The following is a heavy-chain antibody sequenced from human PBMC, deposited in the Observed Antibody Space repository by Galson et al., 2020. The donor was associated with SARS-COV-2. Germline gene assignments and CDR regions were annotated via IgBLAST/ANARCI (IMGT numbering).Heavy chain of an antibody. D-gene: IGHD2-8*01. V-gene: IGHV1-18*04. Sequence: ASVKVSCETSGYVFDSFSFNWIRQAPGQGLEWLGWIGAYRGDTHYSESLQGRLTLTIDKATTTGYMELSSLTSDDTAIYYCARGRGSMLYPKSACDFWGQGTLVTVSS. CDR3: ARGRGSMLYPKSACDF. J-gene: IGHJ3*01. CDR2: IGAYRGDT. CDR1: GYVFDSFS.